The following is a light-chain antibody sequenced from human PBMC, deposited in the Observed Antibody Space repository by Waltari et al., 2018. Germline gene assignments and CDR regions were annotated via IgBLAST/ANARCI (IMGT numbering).Light chain of an antibody. CDR2: SNN. CDR1: RANIGSNT. V-gene: IGLV1-44*01. Sequence: QSVLTQPPSASGTPGQRVTISCSGSRANIGSNTVNWYKQFPGTAPKLLIYSNNQRPSGVPDRFSGSTSGTSASLAISGLQSEDEADYYCAAWDDSLYVVFGGGTKLTVL. CDR3: AAWDDSLYVV. J-gene: IGLJ2*01.